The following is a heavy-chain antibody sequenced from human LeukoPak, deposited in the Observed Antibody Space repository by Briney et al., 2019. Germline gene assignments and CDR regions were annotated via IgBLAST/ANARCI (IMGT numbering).Heavy chain of an antibody. Sequence: ASVKVSCKASGGTFSSYTISWVRQAPGQGLEWMGIINPSGGSTSYAQKFQGRVTMTRDTSTSTVYMELSSLRSEDTAVYYCASQSGYSGYDPGDGWFDPWGQGTLVTVSS. D-gene: IGHD5-12*01. CDR1: GGTFSSYT. CDR3: ASQSGYSGYDPGDGWFDP. CDR2: INPSGGST. J-gene: IGHJ5*02. V-gene: IGHV1-46*01.